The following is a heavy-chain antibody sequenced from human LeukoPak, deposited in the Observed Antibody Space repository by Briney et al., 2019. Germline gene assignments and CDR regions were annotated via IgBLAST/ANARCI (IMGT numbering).Heavy chain of an antibody. CDR2: INPNSGGT. CDR1: GYTFTGYY. D-gene: IGHD2-15*01. J-gene: IGHJ4*02. CDR3: ARERVVVVAANFDY. Sequence: ASVKVSCKAAGYTFTGYYMHWVRQAPGQGLGWMGWINPNSGGTNYAQKFQGRVTMTRDTSISTAYMELSRLRSDDTAVYYCARERVVVVAANFDYWGQGTLVTVSS. V-gene: IGHV1-2*02.